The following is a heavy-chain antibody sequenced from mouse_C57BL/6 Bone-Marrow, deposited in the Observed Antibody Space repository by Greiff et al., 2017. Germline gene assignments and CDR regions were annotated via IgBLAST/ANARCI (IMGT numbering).Heavy chain of an antibody. D-gene: IGHD3-3*01. CDR2: ISYDGSN. CDR1: GYSITSGYY. CDR3: ARDMGTGAMDY. Sequence: VQLQQSGPGLVKPSQSLSLTCSVTGYSITSGYYWNWIRQFPGNKLEWMGYISYDGSNNYNPSLKNRISITRATSKNQFFLKLNSVTTEDAATDYCARDMGTGAMDYWGQGTSVTVSS. V-gene: IGHV3-6*01. J-gene: IGHJ4*01.